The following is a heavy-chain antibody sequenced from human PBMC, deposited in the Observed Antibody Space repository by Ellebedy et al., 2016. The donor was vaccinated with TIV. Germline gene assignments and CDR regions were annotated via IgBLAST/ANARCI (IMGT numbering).Heavy chain of an antibody. J-gene: IGHJ4*02. CDR1: AFTFNNDW. D-gene: IGHD4-17*01. V-gene: IGHV3-7*01. CDR2: INPDGSQR. CDR3: ARDPFNGALDY. Sequence: GGSLRLXXLASAFTFNNDWLAWVRQLPGKGLEWVALINPDGSQREYVDSVKGRFTISRDNAQNSLYLQMNSLRAEDTALYYGARDPFNGALDYWGQGTLVTVSS.